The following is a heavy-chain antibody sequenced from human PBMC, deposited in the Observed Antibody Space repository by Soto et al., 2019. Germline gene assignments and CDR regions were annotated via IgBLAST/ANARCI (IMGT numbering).Heavy chain of an antibody. Sequence: GASLKVSCKASGGTFSSYAISWVRRAPGQGLEWMGGIIPIFGTANYAQKFQGRVTITADESTSTAYMELSSLRSEDTAVYYCAREPSGFGVVPVGLWGQGTLVTVSS. CDR3: AREPSGFGVVPVGL. CDR2: IIPIFGTA. V-gene: IGHV1-69*13. CDR1: GGTFSSYA. D-gene: IGHD3-3*01. J-gene: IGHJ4*02.